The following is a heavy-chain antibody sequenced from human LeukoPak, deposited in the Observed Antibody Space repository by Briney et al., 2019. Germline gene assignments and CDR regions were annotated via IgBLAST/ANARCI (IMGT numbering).Heavy chain of an antibody. V-gene: IGHV4-59*01. Sequence: SETLSLTCTVSGGSISSYYWSWIRQPPGKGLEWIGYIYYSGSTNYNPSLKSRVTISVDTSKNQFSLKLSSVTAADTAVYYCARVYYDSSGYYLYWYFDLWGRGTLVTVSS. CDR3: ARVYYDSSGYYLYWYFDL. CDR2: IYYSGST. CDR1: GGSISSYY. D-gene: IGHD3-22*01. J-gene: IGHJ2*01.